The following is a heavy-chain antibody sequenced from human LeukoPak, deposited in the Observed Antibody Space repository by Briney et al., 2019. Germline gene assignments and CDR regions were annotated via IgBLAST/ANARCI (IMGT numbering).Heavy chain of an antibody. V-gene: IGHV4-4*07. Sequence: SETLSLTCSVSGGSISSYYWSWIRQPAGKGLDWIGRIYISGSSNYNPSLKSRVTMSVETSKNQFSLKLRSVTAADTAVYYCARGPVIPAAKFDYWGQGTLVTVSS. CDR1: GGSISSYY. J-gene: IGHJ4*02. CDR3: ARGPVIPAAKFDY. CDR2: IYISGSS. D-gene: IGHD2-2*01.